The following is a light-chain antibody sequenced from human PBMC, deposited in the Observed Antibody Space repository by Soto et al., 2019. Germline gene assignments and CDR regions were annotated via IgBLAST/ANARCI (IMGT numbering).Light chain of an antibody. CDR3: SSYTSSSTLVV. CDR1: SSDVGGYNY. J-gene: IGLJ2*01. CDR2: DVS. V-gene: IGLV2-14*01. Sequence: QSALTQPASVSGSPGQSITISCTGTSSDVGGYNYVSWYQQRPGKAPKLMIYDVSNRPSGVSNRFSGSKSGNTASLTISGLQAEDESDSYCSSYTSSSTLVVFGGGTKLTVL.